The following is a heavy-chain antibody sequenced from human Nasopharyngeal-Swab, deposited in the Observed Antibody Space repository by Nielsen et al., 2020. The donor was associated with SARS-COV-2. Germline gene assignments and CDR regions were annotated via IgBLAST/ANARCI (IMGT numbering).Heavy chain of an antibody. V-gene: IGHV3-23*01. Sequence: GGSLRLSCAASGFTFSSYAMSWVRQAPGKGLEWVSAISGSGGSTYYADSVKGRFTISRDNSKNTLYLQMNSLRAEDTAVYYCAKDGEGVYGDYALFLAWGQGTLVTVSS. CDR2: ISGSGGST. D-gene: IGHD4-17*01. J-gene: IGHJ5*02. CDR1: GFTFSSYA. CDR3: AKDGEGVYGDYALFLA.